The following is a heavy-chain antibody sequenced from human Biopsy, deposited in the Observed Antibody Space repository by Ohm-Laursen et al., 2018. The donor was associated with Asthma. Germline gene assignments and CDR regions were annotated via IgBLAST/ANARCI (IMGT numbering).Heavy chain of an antibody. CDR1: GGSFSGYY. J-gene: IGHJ5*02. CDR3: ARAASTTVFWSGYSPNWFDP. D-gene: IGHD3-3*01. V-gene: IGHV4-34*01. CDR2: INHSGST. Sequence: SETLSLTCAVYGGSFSGYYWSWIRQPPGKGLEWIAEINHSGSTNYNPSLESRVTMSVDTSKNQLFLNLSSVTAADTAVYYCARAASTTVFWSGYSPNWFDPWGQGTLVTVSS.